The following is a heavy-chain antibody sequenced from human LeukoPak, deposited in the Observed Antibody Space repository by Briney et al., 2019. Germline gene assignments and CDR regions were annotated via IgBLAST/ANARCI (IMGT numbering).Heavy chain of an antibody. CDR2: IDHSGSN. CDR1: GGSFSGYY. V-gene: IGHV4-34*01. D-gene: IGHD3-10*01. Sequence: SETLSLTCAVYGGSFSGYYWSWIRHPPGRGLEWIAEIDHSGSNHYNPSLKSRVIISVDMSQHQVSLRLNSLTAADTAVYYCARGYTYYGSGSPPGDVWGNGTSVIVSS. J-gene: IGHJ6*04. CDR3: ARGYTYYGSGSPPGDV.